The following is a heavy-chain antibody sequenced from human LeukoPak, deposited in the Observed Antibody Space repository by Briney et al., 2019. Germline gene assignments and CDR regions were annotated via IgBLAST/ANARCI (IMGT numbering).Heavy chain of an antibody. CDR2: ISSSGSTL. CDR3: TRGFDVSDY. D-gene: IGHD3-10*02. CDR1: GFTFNSFN. J-gene: IGHJ4*02. V-gene: IGHV3-48*04. Sequence: PGGSLRLSCAASGFTFNSFNMNWVRQAPGKGLEWVSYISSSGSTLYYADSVKGRFTISRDNAKNSLYLQMNSLRVEDTAMYYCTRGFDVSDYWGQGTVVTVSS.